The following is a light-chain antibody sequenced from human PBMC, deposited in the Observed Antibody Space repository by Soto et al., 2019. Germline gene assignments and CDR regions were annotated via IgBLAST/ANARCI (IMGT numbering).Light chain of an antibody. CDR3: QHYGTSPFT. J-gene: IGKJ3*01. Sequence: ELVLTQSPGTLSLSPGERATLSCRASQSIASSYFGWYQQKPGQAPRLLIYGTSSRATGLPDRFSGSGSGTDFTLTITRLEPEDVAVYYCQHYGTSPFTFGPGTKVEIK. CDR2: GTS. CDR1: QSIASSY. V-gene: IGKV3-20*01.